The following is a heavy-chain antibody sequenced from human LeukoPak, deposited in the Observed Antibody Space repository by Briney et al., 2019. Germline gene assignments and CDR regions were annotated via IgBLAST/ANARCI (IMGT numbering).Heavy chain of an antibody. CDR2: IYPGDSDT. CDR3: ASSLASGNWFDP. V-gene: IGHV5-51*01. J-gene: IGHJ5*02. D-gene: IGHD3-16*02. Sequence: GESLKISCNGSGYSFTSYWVGWVRQMPGKGLEWMGIIYPGDSDTRYSPSSQGQVTISADKSISTAYLQWSSLKASDTAMYYCASSLASGNWFDPGAREPWSPSPQ. CDR1: GYSFTSYW.